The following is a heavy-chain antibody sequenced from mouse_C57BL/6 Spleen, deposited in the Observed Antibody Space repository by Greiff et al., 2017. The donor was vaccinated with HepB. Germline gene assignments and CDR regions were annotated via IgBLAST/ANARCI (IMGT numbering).Heavy chain of an antibody. CDR2: ISNGGGST. J-gene: IGHJ3*01. Sequence: EVHLVESGGGLVQPGGSLKLSCAASGFTFSDYYMYWVRQTPEKRLEWVAYISNGGGSTYYPDTVKGRFTISRDNAKNTLYLQMSRLKSEDTAMYYYSREGGYYGNHEGFAYWGQGTLVTVSA. V-gene: IGHV5-12*01. CDR3: SREGGYYGNHEGFAY. D-gene: IGHD2-1*01. CDR1: GFTFSDYY.